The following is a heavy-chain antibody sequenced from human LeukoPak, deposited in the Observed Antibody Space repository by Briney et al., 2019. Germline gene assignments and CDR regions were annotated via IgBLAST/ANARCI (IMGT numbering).Heavy chain of an antibody. CDR2: IVGGDGGT. CDR1: GFPISTNG. D-gene: IGHD3-22*01. Sequence: GGTLRLSCAASGFPISTNGMSWVRQAPGKGLEWVSGIVGGDGGTYYADSVKGRFIISRDNSKNTLYVQMNSLRAEDTAVYYCAKDISRYYDSSGLDYWGQGTLVTVSS. V-gene: IGHV3-23*01. CDR3: AKDISRYYDSSGLDY. J-gene: IGHJ4*02.